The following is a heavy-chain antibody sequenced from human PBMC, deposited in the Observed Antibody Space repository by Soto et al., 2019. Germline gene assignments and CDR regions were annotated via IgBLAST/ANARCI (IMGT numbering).Heavy chain of an antibody. CDR3: ARSYSSSGSRWALFYL. J-gene: IGHJ5*02. CDR1: GGSISSSGHY. CDR2: IYYSGST. V-gene: IGHV4-39*01. Sequence: QLQLQESGPGLVKPSETLSLTCSVSGGSISSSGHYWGWIRQPPGKALEWIGRIYYSGSTYHNPSRRSRVTVPVDTSKNKFSLKLQSVTAADTAVYSCARSYSSSGSRWALFYLWGQGTLVTVSS. D-gene: IGHD6-13*01.